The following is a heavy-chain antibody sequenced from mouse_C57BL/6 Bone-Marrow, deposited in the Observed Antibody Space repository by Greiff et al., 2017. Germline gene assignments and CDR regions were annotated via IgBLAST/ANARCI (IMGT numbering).Heavy chain of an antibody. J-gene: IGHJ2*01. V-gene: IGHV1-80*01. CDR1: GYEFSSYW. D-gene: IGHD4-1*01. CDR3: TRVWDFFYY. Sequence: VQLQQSGAELVKPGASVKISCKASGYEFSSYWMNWVKQRPGTDLEWLGQSYPGGGDTNYNGKFKGKATLTADKSFSTAYMQLSSLTSEDSAVYCCTRVWDFFYYWGQGTTLSFSS. CDR2: SYPGGGDT.